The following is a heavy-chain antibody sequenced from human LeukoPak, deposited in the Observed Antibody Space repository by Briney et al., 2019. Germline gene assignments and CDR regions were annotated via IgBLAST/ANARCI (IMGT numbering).Heavy chain of an antibody. J-gene: IGHJ3*02. V-gene: IGHV1-69*05. CDR3: ARDGYSSSSGVGAFDI. CDR2: IIPIFGTA. D-gene: IGHD6-6*01. CDR1: GGTFSSYA. Sequence: ASVKVSCKASGGTFSSYAISWVRQAPGQGLEWMGGIIPIFGTANYAQKFQGRVTITTDESTSTAYMELSSLRSEDTAVYYCARDGYSSSSGVGAFDIWGQGTMVTVSS.